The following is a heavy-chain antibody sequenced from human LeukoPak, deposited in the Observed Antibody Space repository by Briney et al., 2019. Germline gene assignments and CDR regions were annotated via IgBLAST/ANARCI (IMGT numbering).Heavy chain of an antibody. CDR2: IWYDGSNK. D-gene: IGHD3-10*01. J-gene: IGHJ5*02. V-gene: IGHV3-33*01. CDR3: AREGSVWFGELLPNWFDP. CDR1: GFTFSSYG. Sequence: GRSLRLSCAASGFTFSSYGMHWVRQAPGKGLEWVAVIWYDGSNKYYADSVKGRFTISRDNSKNTLYLQMNSLRAEDTAVYYCAREGSVWFGELLPNWFDPWGQGTLVTVSS.